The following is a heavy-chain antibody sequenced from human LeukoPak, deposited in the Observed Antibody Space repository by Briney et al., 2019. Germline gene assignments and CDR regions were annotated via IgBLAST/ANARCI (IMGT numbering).Heavy chain of an antibody. J-gene: IGHJ4*02. V-gene: IGHV3-53*01. Sequence: GGSLRLSWAASGFTVSSNYMSWVRQPHENGLEWVSSIYRGGSTSYADSVKGRFTISRDNSKNTLYLQMNSLRAEDTAVYYCAGELGSSGHGYWGQGTLVTVSS. CDR3: AGELGSSGHGY. CDR2: IYRGGST. CDR1: GFTVSSNY. D-gene: IGHD6-19*01.